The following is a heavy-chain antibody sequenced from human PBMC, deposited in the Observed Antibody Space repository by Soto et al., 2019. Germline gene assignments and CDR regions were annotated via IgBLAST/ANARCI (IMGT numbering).Heavy chain of an antibody. CDR1: GGSISSYY. Sequence: PSETLSLTCTVSGGSISSYYWSWIPQSPGKGLEWIGYIYYSGSTNSTSSLKSRFTISVDTSKNQFPLKLTSVSAADTAVYYCARDKITGLLDYWGQGTLVT. CDR2: IYYSGST. V-gene: IGHV4-59*12. CDR3: ARDKITGLLDY. J-gene: IGHJ4*02. D-gene: IGHD2-8*02.